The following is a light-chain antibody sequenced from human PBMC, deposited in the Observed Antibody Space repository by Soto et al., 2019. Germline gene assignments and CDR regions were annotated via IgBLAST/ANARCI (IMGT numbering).Light chain of an antibody. CDR3: QQYGSSPRT. CDR1: QSVSSSY. V-gene: IGKV3-20*01. Sequence: ENVFTPAPGTPSLSPGERAPPPRQASQSVSSSYLGWYQQKPGQAPRLLMYGASSRATGIPERFSGSGSGTDFTLTISRLEPEDFAVYYCQQYGSSPRTFGQGTKVDIK. J-gene: IGKJ1*01. CDR2: GAS.